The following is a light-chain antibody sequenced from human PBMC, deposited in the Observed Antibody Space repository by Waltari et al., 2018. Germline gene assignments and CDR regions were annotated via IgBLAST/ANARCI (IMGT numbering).Light chain of an antibody. J-gene: IGKJ4*01. CDR1: QSVSSN. CDR2: GAS. Sequence: ELVMTQSPATLSVSPGERATLSCRASQSVSSNLAWYQQKSGQTPRLLIYGASTRATGIPARFSGTGSGTEFTLTISSLQSEDFAVYYCQQYNNWPLTFGGGTKVEIK. CDR3: QQYNNWPLT. V-gene: IGKV3-15*01.